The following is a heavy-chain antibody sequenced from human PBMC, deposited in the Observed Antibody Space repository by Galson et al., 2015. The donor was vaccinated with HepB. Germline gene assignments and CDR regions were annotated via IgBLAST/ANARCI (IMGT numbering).Heavy chain of an antibody. Sequence: QSGAEVKKPGESLKISCKGSGYSFTTYWIAWVRQMPGKGLEWMGIIYPRDSDTRYIPPFQGQVTMSVDKSITTAYLQWSSLKATDTAMYYCARHQYSGHPPRASDIWGQGTMVSVSS. CDR3: ARHQYSGHPPRASDI. CDR1: GYSFTTYW. J-gene: IGHJ3*02. D-gene: IGHD1-26*01. V-gene: IGHV5-51*01. CDR2: IYPRDSDT.